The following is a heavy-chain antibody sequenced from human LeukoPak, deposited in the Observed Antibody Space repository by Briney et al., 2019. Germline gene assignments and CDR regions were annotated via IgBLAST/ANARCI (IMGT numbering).Heavy chain of an antibody. J-gene: IGHJ6*02. CDR1: GGTFSSYA. Sequence: SVKVSCKASGGTFSSYAISWVRQAPGQGLEWMGGIIPIFGTANYAQKFQGRVTITADESTSTAYMELSSLRSEDTAVYYCARGKQYYDILTGPLYYYGMDVWGQGTTVTVSS. V-gene: IGHV1-69*13. CDR3: ARGKQYYDILTGPLYYYGMDV. D-gene: IGHD3-9*01. CDR2: IIPIFGTA.